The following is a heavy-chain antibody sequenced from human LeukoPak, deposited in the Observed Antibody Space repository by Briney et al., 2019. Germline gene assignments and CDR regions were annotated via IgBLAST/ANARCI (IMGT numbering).Heavy chain of an antibody. V-gene: IGHV3-66*02. CDR2: IYSGGST. CDR1: GFTVSNNY. CDR3: ARSTGSHYYYGMDV. J-gene: IGHJ6*02. Sequence: GGSLRLSCAASGFTVSNNYMNWVRQAPGKGLEWVSLIYSGGSTHYADSVKGRFTISRDNSKNTLYLQMNSLRAEDTAVYYCARSTGSHYYYGMDVWGQGTTVTVSS. D-gene: IGHD3-10*01.